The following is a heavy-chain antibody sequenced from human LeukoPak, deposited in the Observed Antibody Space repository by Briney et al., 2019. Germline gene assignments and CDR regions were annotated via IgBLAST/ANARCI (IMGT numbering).Heavy chain of an antibody. Sequence: GESLKISCKGSGYSFTSYWIGWVRQMPGKGLEWMGIIYPGDSDTRYSPSFQGQVTISADKSISTAYLQWSSLKASDTAMYYCARLSNPGTFTGWLQFARGAFDIWGQGTMVTVSS. CDR2: IYPGDSDT. CDR1: GYSFTSYW. J-gene: IGHJ3*02. CDR3: ARLSNPGTFTGWLQFARGAFDI. V-gene: IGHV5-51*01. D-gene: IGHD5-24*01.